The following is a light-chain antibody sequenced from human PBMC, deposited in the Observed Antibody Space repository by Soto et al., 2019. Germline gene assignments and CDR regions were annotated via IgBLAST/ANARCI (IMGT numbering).Light chain of an antibody. Sequence: QSVLTQPASVSGSPGQSITISCTGTSSDVGAYNYVSWYQQHPGKAPKVMIYEVSNRPSGVSNRFSGSKSGNTASLTISGLQPEDEADYYCSSYTISSTYVFGTGTKLTVL. CDR2: EVS. V-gene: IGLV2-14*01. CDR3: SSYTISSTYV. CDR1: SSDVGAYNY. J-gene: IGLJ1*01.